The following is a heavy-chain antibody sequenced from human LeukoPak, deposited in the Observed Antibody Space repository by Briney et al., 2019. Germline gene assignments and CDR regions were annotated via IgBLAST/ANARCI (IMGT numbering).Heavy chain of an antibody. J-gene: IGHJ3*01. V-gene: IGHV3-30*18. D-gene: IGHD1-26*01. Sequence: GGSLRLSCAASGFTFSSYGMHWVRQAPGKGLEWVAVISYDGSNKYYADSVKGRFTISRDNSKNTLFLQMNSLRAEDTAVYYCAKDGSGRYPDAFDVWGQGTMVAVSS. CDR2: ISYDGSNK. CDR1: GFTFSSYG. CDR3: AKDGSGRYPDAFDV.